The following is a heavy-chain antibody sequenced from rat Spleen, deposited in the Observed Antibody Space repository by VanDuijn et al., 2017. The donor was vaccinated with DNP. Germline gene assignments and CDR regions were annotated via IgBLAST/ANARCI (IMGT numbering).Heavy chain of an antibody. V-gene: IGHV5S10*01. CDR3: TTDFERGY. CDR1: GFTFSDYN. CDR2: ISYEGSST. J-gene: IGHJ2*01. D-gene: IGHD1-11*01. Sequence: EVHLVESGGGLVQPGRSLKLSCAASGFTFSDYNMAWVRQAPKKGLEWVATISYEGSSTSYRDSVKGRFTISRDNAKSTLYLQMDSLRSEDTATYYCTTDFERGYWGQGVMVTVSS.